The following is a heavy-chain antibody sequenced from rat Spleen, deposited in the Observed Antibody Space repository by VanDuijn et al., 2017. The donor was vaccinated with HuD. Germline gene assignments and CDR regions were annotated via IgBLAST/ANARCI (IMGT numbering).Heavy chain of an antibody. CDR3: ARDLGYPY. J-gene: IGHJ2*01. V-gene: IGHV2-32*01. CDR2: LWSNGNT. D-gene: IGHD1-4*01. Sequence: QVQLKESGPGLVQPSQTLSLTCTVSGFSLTSYSVSWVRQPSGKGPDWMGVLWSNGNTAYNSLLKSRLSISRDTSKSQVFLKMNSLQTEDTATYYCARDLGYPYWGQGVMVTVSS. CDR1: GFSLTSYS.